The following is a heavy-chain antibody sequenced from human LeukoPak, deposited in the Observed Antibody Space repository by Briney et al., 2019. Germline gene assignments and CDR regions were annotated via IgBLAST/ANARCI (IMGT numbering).Heavy chain of an antibody. D-gene: IGHD2-2*01. CDR2: IYHSGST. V-gene: IGHV4-30-2*01. CDR3: ARVPICSSTSCYGFDP. J-gene: IGHJ5*02. CDR1: GGSISSGGYS. Sequence: SETLSLTCAVFGGSISSGGYSWSWIRQPPGKGLEWIGYIYHSGSTYYNPSLKSRVTISVDRSKNQFSLKLSSVTAADTAVYYCARVPICSSTSCYGFDPWGQGTLVTVSS.